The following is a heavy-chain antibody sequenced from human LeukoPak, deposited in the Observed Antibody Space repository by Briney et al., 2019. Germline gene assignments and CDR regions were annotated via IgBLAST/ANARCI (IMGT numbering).Heavy chain of an antibody. D-gene: IGHD5-18*01. V-gene: IGHV3-48*04. CDR2: ISSSSSTI. J-gene: IGHJ4*02. CDR3: ARDLGKYSYGRVGFDY. Sequence: GGSLRLSCAASGFTFSSYAMSWVRQAPGKGLEWVSYISSSSSTIYYADSVKGRFTISRDNAKNSLYLQMNSLRAEDTAVYYCARDLGKYSYGRVGFDYWGQGTLVTVSS. CDR1: GFTFSSYA.